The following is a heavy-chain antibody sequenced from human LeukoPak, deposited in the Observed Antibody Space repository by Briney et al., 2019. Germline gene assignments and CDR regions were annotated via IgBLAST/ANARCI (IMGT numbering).Heavy chain of an antibody. CDR3: SRVQIRGSGSYYYNLFDP. J-gene: IGHJ5*02. Sequence: SSETLSLTCTVSGGSISSYYWSWIRQPAGKGLEWIGRIYTSGSTNYNPSLKSRVTMSVDTSKNQFSLKLSSVTAADTAMYFCSRVQIRGSGSYYYNLFDPWGQGALVTVSS. V-gene: IGHV4-4*07. D-gene: IGHD3-10*01. CDR1: GGSISSYY. CDR2: IYTSGST.